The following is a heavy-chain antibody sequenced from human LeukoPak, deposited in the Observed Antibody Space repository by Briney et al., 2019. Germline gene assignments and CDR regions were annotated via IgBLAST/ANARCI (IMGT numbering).Heavy chain of an antibody. CDR3: ARDVVRYFDR. CDR2: IHTSGST. D-gene: IGHD3-9*01. Sequence: KPSETLSLTCTVSGGSIGTYYWSWIRQPAGKGLEWIGRIHTSGSTSYNPSLKSRVTMSVDTSKNQFSLKLSSVTAADTALYYCARDVVRYFDRWGQGNLVTVSS. J-gene: IGHJ4*02. V-gene: IGHV4-4*07. CDR1: GGSIGTYY.